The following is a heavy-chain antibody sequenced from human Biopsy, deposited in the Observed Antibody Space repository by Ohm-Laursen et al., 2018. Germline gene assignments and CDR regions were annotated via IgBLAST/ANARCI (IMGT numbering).Heavy chain of an antibody. CDR2: FRFEDRT. D-gene: IGHD3-22*01. Sequence: GTLSLTCTVSRDSISNYYWTWIRQSPGKGLEWIGYFRFEDRTSYNSSLKSRVTISVDTSKNQFSLKVRSVTAADTAVYYCVRGVDYYDPYHYYALDVWGQGTTVTVSS. CDR1: RDSISNYY. V-gene: IGHV4-59*12. J-gene: IGHJ6*02. CDR3: VRGVDYYDPYHYYALDV.